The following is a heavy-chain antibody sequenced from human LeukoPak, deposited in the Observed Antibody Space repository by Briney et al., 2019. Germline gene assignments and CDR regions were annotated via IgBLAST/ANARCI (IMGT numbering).Heavy chain of an antibody. J-gene: IGHJ6*03. CDR2: ISYDGSNK. D-gene: IGHD5-12*01. CDR1: GFTFSNYA. CDR3: ARSLATSYYYMDV. Sequence: GRSLRLSCAASGFTFSNYAMHWVRQAPGKGLEWVAVISYDGSNKFYADSVKGRFTISRDNSENTLHLQMNSLRAEDTAVYYCARSLATSYYYMDVWGKGTTVTVSS. V-gene: IGHV3-30*04.